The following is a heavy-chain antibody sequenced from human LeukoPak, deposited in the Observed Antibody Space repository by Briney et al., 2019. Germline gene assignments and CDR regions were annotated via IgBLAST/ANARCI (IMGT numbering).Heavy chain of an antibody. D-gene: IGHD5-18*01. V-gene: IGHV4-38-2*01. CDR3: ARQVRGYSYGYGGYYYYYMDV. Sequence: GSLRLSCAASGFTFSDYSMKWVRQPPGKGLEWIGSIYYSGSTYYNPSLTSRGTISVDTSKNQYSLKLSSVTAADTAVYYCARQVRGYSYGYGGYYYYYMDVWGKGTTVTISS. CDR1: GFTFSDYS. CDR2: IYYSGST. J-gene: IGHJ6*03.